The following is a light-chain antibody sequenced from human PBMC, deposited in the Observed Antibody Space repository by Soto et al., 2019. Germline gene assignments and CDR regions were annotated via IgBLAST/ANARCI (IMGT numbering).Light chain of an antibody. V-gene: IGKV1-33*01. CDR1: QDINKN. CDR2: DAS. Sequence: DIQMTQSPSSLSASVGDRVTITCQASQDINKNLIWYQQKPGKAPKLLIYDASDLETGVPSRFSGSGSGTGFTFTISSLQPEEFATYYCQKYESLPLTVGQGTRLEIK. CDR3: QKYESLPLT. J-gene: IGKJ5*01.